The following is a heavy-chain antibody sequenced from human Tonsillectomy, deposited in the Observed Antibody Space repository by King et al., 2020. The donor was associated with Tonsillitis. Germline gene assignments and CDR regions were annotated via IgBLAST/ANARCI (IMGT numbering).Heavy chain of an antibody. J-gene: IGHJ4*02. D-gene: IGHD3-3*01. CDR3: ARGSSDFWSGFDHDY. CDR1: GFTFSDYY. V-gene: IGHV3-11*05. CDR2: ITTSGSYT. Sequence: VQLVESGGGLVKPGGSLRLSCAASGFTFSDYYMSCIRQAPGKGLEWVSYITTSGSYTNYADSVKGRFSISRDNAKNSLYLQMNSLRAEDTAVYYCARGSSDFWSGFDHDYWGQGTLVTVSS.